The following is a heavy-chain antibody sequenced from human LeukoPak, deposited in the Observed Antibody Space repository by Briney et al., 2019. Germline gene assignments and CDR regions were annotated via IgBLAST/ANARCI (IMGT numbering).Heavy chain of an antibody. D-gene: IGHD3-16*01. Sequence: SETLSLTCTVSGVSISSYYWSWIRQPPGKGLEWNGSIYTTGDTRYNPSLKSRVTISVDTSKNQFSLKLSSVTAADTAVYYCARATPVGGVRFDYWGQGTLVTVSS. J-gene: IGHJ4*02. CDR3: ARATPVGGVRFDY. V-gene: IGHV4-4*09. CDR1: GVSISSYY. CDR2: IYTTGDT.